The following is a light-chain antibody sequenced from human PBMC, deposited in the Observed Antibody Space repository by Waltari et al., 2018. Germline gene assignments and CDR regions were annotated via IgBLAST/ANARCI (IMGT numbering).Light chain of an antibody. J-gene: IGKJ2*04. CDR2: WAS. V-gene: IGKV4-1*01. CDR3: QQYYSTLWS. Sequence: DIVMTQSPESLAVSLGERATIHCKSSQSVLYSSNNKNYLAWYQQKPGQPPKLLIYWASTRESGVPDRFSGSGSGTDFTLTISSLQAEDVAVYYCQQYYSTLWSFGQGTKLEIK. CDR1: QSVLYSSNNKNY.